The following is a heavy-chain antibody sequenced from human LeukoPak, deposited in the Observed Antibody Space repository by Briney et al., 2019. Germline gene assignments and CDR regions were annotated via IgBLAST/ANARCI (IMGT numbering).Heavy chain of an antibody. J-gene: IGHJ4*02. Sequence: PGGSLRLSCAASGFTFSSYAMSWVRQAPGKGLEWVSAISGSGGSTYYADSVKGRFTISRDNAKNSLYLQMNSLRAEDTAVYYCASFPRGPRYCSGGSCLDYWGQGTLVTVSS. CDR1: GFTFSSYA. V-gene: IGHV3-23*01. CDR3: ASFPRGPRYCSGGSCLDY. CDR2: ISGSGGST. D-gene: IGHD2-15*01.